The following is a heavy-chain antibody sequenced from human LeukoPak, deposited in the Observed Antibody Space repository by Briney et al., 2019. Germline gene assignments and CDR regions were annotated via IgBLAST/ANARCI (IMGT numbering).Heavy chain of an antibody. CDR3: ARDSPGIAASGTYY. CDR2: IWYDGSNK. CDR1: GFTFSSYG. J-gene: IGHJ4*02. Sequence: GGSLRLSCAASGFTFSSYGMHWVRQAPGKGLEWVAVIWYDGSNKYYADSVKGRFTISRDSSKNTLFLQMNSLRVEDTAVYYCARDSPGIAASGTYYWGQGTLVTVSS. V-gene: IGHV3-33*01. D-gene: IGHD6-13*01.